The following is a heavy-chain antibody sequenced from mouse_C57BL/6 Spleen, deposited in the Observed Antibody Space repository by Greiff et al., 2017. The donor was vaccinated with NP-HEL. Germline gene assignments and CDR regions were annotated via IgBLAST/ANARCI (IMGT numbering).Heavy chain of an antibody. D-gene: IGHD1-1*01. CDR1: GFNIKNTY. J-gene: IGHJ3*01. V-gene: IGHV14-3*01. CDR2: IDPANGNT. CDR3: ARATVVANDWFAY. Sequence: VQLQQSVAELVRPGASVKLSCTASGFNIKNTYMHWVKQRPGQGLEWIGRIDPANGNTKYAPKFQGKATITADTSSNTAYLQLSSLTSEDTAIYYCARATVVANDWFAYWGQGTLVTVSA.